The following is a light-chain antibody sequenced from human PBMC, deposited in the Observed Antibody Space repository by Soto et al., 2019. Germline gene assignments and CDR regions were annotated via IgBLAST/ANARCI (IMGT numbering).Light chain of an antibody. CDR3: QRCSDYSWT. Sequence: DIRMTQSPSPLSASVRDRVTITCRASQSLTMWLAWYPQKPGKAPKLLIYKTPSLETGVPPRFSGCGPGTASTPTISSPQPDDVATYYCQRCSDYSWTFGQGTMVEVK. J-gene: IGKJ1*01. V-gene: IGKV1-5*03. CDR1: QSLTMW. CDR2: KTP.